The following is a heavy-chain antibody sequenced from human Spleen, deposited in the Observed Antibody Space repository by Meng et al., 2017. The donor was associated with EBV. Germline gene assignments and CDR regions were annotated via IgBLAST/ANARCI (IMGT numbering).Heavy chain of an antibody. J-gene: IGHJ5*02. V-gene: IGHV4-34*01. D-gene: IGHD4-17*01. CDR2: INHSGDT. CDR3: ARGSGDYLKLDCFDP. CDR1: GGSFSGYY. Sequence: QGPLQKWGKGLLKPSETLSLTCGVEGGSFSGYYWSWIRQSPGKGLQWIGEINHSGDTVYDPSLKSRVTISIDTSKYQFSLNLTSVTAADTALYYCARGSGDYLKLDCFDPWGQGTLVTVSS.